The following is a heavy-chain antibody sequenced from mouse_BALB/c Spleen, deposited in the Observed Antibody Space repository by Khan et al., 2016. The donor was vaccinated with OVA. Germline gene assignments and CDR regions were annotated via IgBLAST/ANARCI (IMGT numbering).Heavy chain of an antibody. CDR3: ARTASIKY. D-gene: IGHD1-2*01. Sequence: QLEESGPGLVKPSQSLSLTCTVTGYSITSGYGWNWIRQFPGNKLEWMGYISYSGSTNYKPSLKSRISITRDTSKNQFFLQLNSVTTEDTASYYCARTASIKYWGQGTTLTVSS. CDR2: ISYSGST. J-gene: IGHJ2*01. CDR1: GYSITSGYG. V-gene: IGHV3-2*02.